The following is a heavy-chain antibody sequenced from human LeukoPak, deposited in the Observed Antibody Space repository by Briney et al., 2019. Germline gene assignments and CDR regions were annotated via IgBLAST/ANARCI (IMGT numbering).Heavy chain of an antibody. J-gene: IGHJ5*02. D-gene: IGHD4-17*01. CDR2: INHSGST. CDR3: ARPLRGRYWFDP. Sequence: SETLSLTCAVYGGSFSGYYWSWIRQPPGKGLEWIGEINHSGSTNYNPSLKSRVTISVDTSKNQFSLKLSSVTAADTAVYYCARPLRGRYWFDPWGQGTLVTVSS. V-gene: IGHV4-34*01. CDR1: GGSFSGYY.